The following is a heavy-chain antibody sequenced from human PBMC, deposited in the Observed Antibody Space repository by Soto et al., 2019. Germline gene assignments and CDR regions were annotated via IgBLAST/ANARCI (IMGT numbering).Heavy chain of an antibody. J-gene: IGHJ6*02. V-gene: IGHV3-30*18. CDR1: GFTFSSYG. CDR2: ISYDGSNK. D-gene: IGHD3-22*01. Sequence: QVQLVESGGGVVQPGRSLRLSCAASGFTFSSYGMHWVRQAPGKGLEWLAVISYDGSNKYYADSVKGRFTISRDNSKNTLYLQMNSLRAEDTAVYYCAKDIRRYYDSSGYYYSYGMDVWGQGTTVTVSS. CDR3: AKDIRRYYDSSGYYYSYGMDV.